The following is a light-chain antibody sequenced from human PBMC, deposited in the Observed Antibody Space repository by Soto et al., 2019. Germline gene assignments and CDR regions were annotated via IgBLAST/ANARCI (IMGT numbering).Light chain of an antibody. Sequence: EIVLTQSPGTLSLSPVERATLSCRASQSVSSSYLAWYQQKPGQAPRLLIYGASSRATGIPDRFSGGGSGADFTLTISRLEREDFAVYYCQPYGSSPFTFGPGTKVDIK. J-gene: IGKJ3*01. CDR3: QPYGSSPFT. CDR2: GAS. V-gene: IGKV3-20*01. CDR1: QSVSSSY.